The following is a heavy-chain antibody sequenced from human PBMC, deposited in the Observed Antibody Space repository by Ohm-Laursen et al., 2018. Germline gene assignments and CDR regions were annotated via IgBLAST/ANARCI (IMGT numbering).Heavy chain of an antibody. J-gene: IGHJ6*02. CDR2: INPNSGGT. D-gene: IGHD2-2*02. CDR3: ARDRCGAGVPAAIQRFYYYGMDV. V-gene: IGHV1-2*02. Sequence: GASVKVSCKASGYTFTGYYMHWVRQAPGQGLEWMGWINPNSGGTNYAQKFQGRVTMTRDTSISTAYMELSRLRSDDTAVYYCARDRCGAGVPAAIQRFYYYGMDVWGQGTTVTVSS. CDR1: GYTFTGYY.